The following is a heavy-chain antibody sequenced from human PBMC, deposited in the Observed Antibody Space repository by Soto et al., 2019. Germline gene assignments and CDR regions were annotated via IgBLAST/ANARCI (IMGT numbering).Heavy chain of an antibody. Sequence: EVQLVESGGALIQPGGCLRLSCAASGFTVSSNYMSWVRQAPGKGLEWVSVIYTGGTTSYADSVKGRFTISRDNSKNTVYLQRDSLRAEDTAVYYCARDLGRDSNQHWGQGTLVTVSS. CDR3: ARDLGRDSNQH. CDR1: GFTVSSNY. D-gene: IGHD4-4*01. J-gene: IGHJ1*01. CDR2: IYTGGTT. V-gene: IGHV3-53*01.